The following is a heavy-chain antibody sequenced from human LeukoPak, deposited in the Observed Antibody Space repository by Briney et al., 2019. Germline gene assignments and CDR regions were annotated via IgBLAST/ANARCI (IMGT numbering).Heavy chain of an antibody. Sequence: SETLSLTCTVSGGSISGYYWSWVRQSPEKGLESIGFIYSTGSTSYNPSLRSRVTISIETSQNQFYLRLTSVTAADTAVYYCARSPRRGSYRYTAPFDYWGQGTLVTVSS. J-gene: IGHJ4*02. CDR2: IYSTGST. CDR3: ARSPRRGSYRYTAPFDY. V-gene: IGHV4-59*12. CDR1: GGSISGYY. D-gene: IGHD3-16*02.